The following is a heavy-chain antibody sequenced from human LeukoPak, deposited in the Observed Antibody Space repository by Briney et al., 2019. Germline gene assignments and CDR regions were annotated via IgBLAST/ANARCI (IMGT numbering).Heavy chain of an antibody. Sequence: SETLSLTCTVSGGSISSSSYYWGWIRQPPGKGLKWIGSIYYSGSTYYNPSLKSRVTISVDTSKNQFSLKLSSVTAADTAVYYCARQDYDILSGHPWFDPWGQGTLVTVSS. J-gene: IGHJ5*02. CDR2: IYYSGST. CDR3: ARQDYDILSGHPWFDP. V-gene: IGHV4-39*01. D-gene: IGHD3-9*01. CDR1: GGSISSSSYY.